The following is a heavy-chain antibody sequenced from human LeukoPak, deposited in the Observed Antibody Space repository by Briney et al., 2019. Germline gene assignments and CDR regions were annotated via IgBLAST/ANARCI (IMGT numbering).Heavy chain of an antibody. Sequence: PSETLSLTCTVSGGSISSYYWSWIRQPPGKGLEWIGYIYYSGSTNYNPSLKSRVTISVDTSKNQFSLKLSSVTAADTAVYYCVRHTGGLVPAIDPWGQGTLVTVSS. J-gene: IGHJ5*02. CDR3: VRHTGGLVPAIDP. CDR1: GGSISSYY. D-gene: IGHD2-2*01. CDR2: IYYSGST. V-gene: IGHV4-59*08.